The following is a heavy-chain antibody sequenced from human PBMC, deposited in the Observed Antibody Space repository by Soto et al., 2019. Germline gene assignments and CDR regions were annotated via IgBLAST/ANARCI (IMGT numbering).Heavy chain of an antibody. CDR1: GFTFSNYW. D-gene: IGHD6-6*01. J-gene: IGHJ4*02. Sequence: PGGSLRLSCAASGFTFSNYWMHWVRQAPGKGLVWVSRINSDGSSTNYADSVKGRFTISRDNAKNTLYLQMNSLRAEDTAVYYCARGISSSDFDYWGQGTLVTVSS. CDR3: ARGISSSDFDY. CDR2: INSDGSST. V-gene: IGHV3-74*01.